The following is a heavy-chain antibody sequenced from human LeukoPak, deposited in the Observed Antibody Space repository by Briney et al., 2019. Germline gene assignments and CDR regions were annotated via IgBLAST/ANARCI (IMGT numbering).Heavy chain of an antibody. CDR2: IDYSGST. CDR3: ARDEAIFGAGYYYGMDV. Sequence: SQTLSLTCTVSGGSISSGGHYWSWIRQHPGKGLEWIGYIDYSGSTYYNPSLKSRVTISVDTSQNQFSLKLSSVTAADTAVYYCARDEAIFGAGYYYGMDVWGQGTTVTVSS. D-gene: IGHD3-3*01. V-gene: IGHV4-31*03. J-gene: IGHJ6*02. CDR1: GGSISSGGHY.